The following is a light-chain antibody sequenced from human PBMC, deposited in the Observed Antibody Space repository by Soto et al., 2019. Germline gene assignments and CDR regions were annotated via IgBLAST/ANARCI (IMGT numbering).Light chain of an antibody. CDR2: GAS. J-gene: IGKJ1*01. CDR3: QQSYSTLTWT. Sequence: DIQMTQSASSLSASVGNRVTITCRASQSIDNFLGWYQKRPGKAPKLLIHGASTLQSGVPSRFSGIGSGTDFTLTISSLQTADFATYYCQQSYSTLTWTFGQGTKVDIK. V-gene: IGKV1-39*01. CDR1: QSIDNF.